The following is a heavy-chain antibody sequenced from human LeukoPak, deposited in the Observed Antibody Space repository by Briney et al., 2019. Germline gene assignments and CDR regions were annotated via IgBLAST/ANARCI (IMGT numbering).Heavy chain of an antibody. J-gene: IGHJ4*02. Sequence: GESLRLSCAASGFTFSSYAMSWVRQAPGKGLEWVSAISGSGGSTYYADSVKGRFTTSRDNSKNTPYLQMNSLRAEDTAVYYCAKDTRYYYGSGSNVDYWGQGTLVTLP. CDR2: ISGSGGST. D-gene: IGHD3-10*01. CDR1: GFTFSSYA. CDR3: AKDTRYYYGSGSNVDY. V-gene: IGHV3-23*01.